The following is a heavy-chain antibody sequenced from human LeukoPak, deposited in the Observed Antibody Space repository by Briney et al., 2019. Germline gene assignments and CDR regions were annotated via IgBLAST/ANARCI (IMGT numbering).Heavy chain of an antibody. CDR1: GGSICSSSYY. J-gene: IGHJ4*02. Sequence: SETLSLTCTVSGGSICSSSYYWSWIRQPPGRGLEWIGSIYYSGSTYYNPSLKSRVTISVDTSKNQFSLRLSSVTAADTAVYYCARYRGASGYHFDYWGQGTLVTVSS. D-gene: IGHD5-12*01. CDR2: IYYSGST. V-gene: IGHV4-39*07. CDR3: ARYRGASGYHFDY.